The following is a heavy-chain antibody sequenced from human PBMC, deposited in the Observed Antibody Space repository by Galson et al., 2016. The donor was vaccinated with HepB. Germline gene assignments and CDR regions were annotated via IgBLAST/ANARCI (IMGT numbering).Heavy chain of an antibody. D-gene: IGHD6-25*01. J-gene: IGHJ4*02. CDR3: ARDEKRASCYFDP. CDR2: TYYRSRWYN. Sequence: CAISGDSVSSNTAAWDWIRQSPSRGLEWLGRTYYRSRWYNDYAESVKGRITVTPDTSKNQFSLHLNSVNPEDTAVYYCARDEKRASCYFDPWGQGTLVTVSS. CDR1: GDSVSSNTAA. V-gene: IGHV6-1*01.